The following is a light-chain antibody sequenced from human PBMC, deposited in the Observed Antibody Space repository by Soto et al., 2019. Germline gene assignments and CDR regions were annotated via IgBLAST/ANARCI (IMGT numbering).Light chain of an antibody. CDR1: SSEVGGYNY. V-gene: IGLV2-14*01. CDR3: SSYTSSSTLGV. Sequence: QSVLTQPASVSGSPGQSITISCTGTSSEVGGYNYVSWYQQHPGKAPKLMIFDVNNRPSGISNRFSGSKSGNTASLTISGLQAEDEADYYCSSYTSSSTLGVFGTGTKVTVL. J-gene: IGLJ1*01. CDR2: DVN.